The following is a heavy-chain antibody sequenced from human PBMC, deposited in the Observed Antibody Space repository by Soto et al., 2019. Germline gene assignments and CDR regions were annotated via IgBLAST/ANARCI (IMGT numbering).Heavy chain of an antibody. J-gene: IGHJ5*02. CDR1: GGSISSSNW. V-gene: IGHV4-4*02. Sequence: PSETLSLTCAVSGGSISSSNWWSCFRQPPGKGLEWIGEIYHSGSTNYNPSLKSRVTISVDKSKNQFSLKLSSVTAADTAVYYCARDSSGSGSYWFDPWGQGTLVTVSS. D-gene: IGHD3-10*01. CDR2: IYHSGST. CDR3: ARDSSGSGSYWFDP.